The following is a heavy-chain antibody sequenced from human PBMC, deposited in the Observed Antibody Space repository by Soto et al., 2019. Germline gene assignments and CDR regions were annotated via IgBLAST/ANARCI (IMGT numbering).Heavy chain of an antibody. CDR2: ISVSGGTI. V-gene: IGHV3-23*01. J-gene: IGHJ4*02. Sequence: HPGGSLRLSCAASGFTFRNYAMSWVRQAPGKGLEWVAAISVSGGTIYYADSVKGRFTVSRDNSKNTLYLQMNSLKVEDTALYYCAKADPSTGPFDYWGQGTLVTVSS. CDR1: GFTFRNYA. D-gene: IGHD4-17*01. CDR3: AKADPSTGPFDY.